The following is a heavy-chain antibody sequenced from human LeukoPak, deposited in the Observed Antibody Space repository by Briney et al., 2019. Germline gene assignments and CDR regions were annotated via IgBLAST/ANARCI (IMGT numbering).Heavy chain of an antibody. CDR3: ASVGAAARRDY. CDR2: INPNSGGT. J-gene: IGHJ4*02. D-gene: IGHD6-6*01. Sequence: GASVKVSCKASGYTFTGYYMYWVRQAPGPGLEGVGWINPNSGGTNYAQKFQGRVTMTRDRSISTDSMELSRLRCDAPAVDLCASVGAAARRDYWGQGTLVTVSS. CDR1: GYTFTGYY. V-gene: IGHV1-2*02.